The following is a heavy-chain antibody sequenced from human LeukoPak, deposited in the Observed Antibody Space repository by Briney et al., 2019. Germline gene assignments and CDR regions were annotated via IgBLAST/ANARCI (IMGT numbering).Heavy chain of an antibody. Sequence: SETLSLTCAVYGGSFSGYYWSWIRQPPGKGLEWIGEINHSGSTNYNPSLKSRVTISVDTSKNQFSLKLSSVTAADTAVYYCATGLRLYSSSYLHWGQGTLVTVSS. V-gene: IGHV4-34*01. D-gene: IGHD6-6*01. CDR2: INHSGST. CDR1: GGSFSGYY. CDR3: ATGLRLYSSSYLH. J-gene: IGHJ4*02.